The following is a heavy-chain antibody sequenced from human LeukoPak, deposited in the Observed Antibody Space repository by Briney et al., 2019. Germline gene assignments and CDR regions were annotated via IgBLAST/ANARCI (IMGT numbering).Heavy chain of an antibody. CDR3: ARDLLTMVRGVIITAFDY. J-gene: IGHJ4*02. CDR1: GYIFTGYY. D-gene: IGHD3-10*01. V-gene: IGHV1-2*02. CDR2: INPNSGGT. Sequence: GASVKVSCKASGYIFTGYYMHWVRQAPGQGLEWMGWINPNSGGTNYAQKFQGRVTMTRDTSISTAYMELSRLRSDDTAVYYCARDLLTMVRGVIITAFDYWGQGTLVTVSS.